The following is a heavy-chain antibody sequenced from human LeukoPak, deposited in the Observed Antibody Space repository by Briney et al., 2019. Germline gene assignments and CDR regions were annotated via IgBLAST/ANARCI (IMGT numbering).Heavy chain of an antibody. V-gene: IGHV1-2*02. CDR3: AREEVIAAAGPTLDY. CDR1: GYTFTDYY. D-gene: IGHD6-13*01. CDR2: INPNSGGT. J-gene: IGHJ4*02. Sequence: ASVKVSCKASGYTFTDYYMHWVRQAPGQGLEWMGWINPNSGGTNYAQEFQGRVTMTRDTSISTAYMELSRLRSDDTAVFYCAREEVIAAAGPTLDYWGQGALVTVSS.